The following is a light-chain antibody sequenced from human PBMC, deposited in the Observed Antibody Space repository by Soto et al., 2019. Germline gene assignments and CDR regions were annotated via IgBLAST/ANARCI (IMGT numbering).Light chain of an antibody. V-gene: IGKV1-5*03. Sequence: DIQISQAPATLSGSVGYRVTITCRASQTISSWLAWYQQKPGKAPKLLIYKASTLKSGVPSRFSGSGSGTDFTLTISSLEPEDSAVYYCQQRHMWPIAFGQGTRLEI. CDR3: QQRHMWPIA. J-gene: IGKJ5*01. CDR2: KAS. CDR1: QTISSW.